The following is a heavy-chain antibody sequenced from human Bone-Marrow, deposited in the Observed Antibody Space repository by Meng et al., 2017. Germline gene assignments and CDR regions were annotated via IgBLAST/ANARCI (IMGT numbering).Heavy chain of an antibody. J-gene: IGHJ4*02. V-gene: IGHV6-1*01. CDR2: TYYRSQWQS. CDR3: ASWYGES. D-gene: IGHD3-10*01. CDR1: GDSVSGNRAI. Sequence: QVPLQQSVPRLVKPAPTLSLTCAISGDSVSGNRAIWHWVRQSPSRGLEWLGHTYYRSQWQSHYGASVKSRISIYADTSRNQFSLILNSVTPEDTAVYYCASWYGESWGQGTLVTVSS.